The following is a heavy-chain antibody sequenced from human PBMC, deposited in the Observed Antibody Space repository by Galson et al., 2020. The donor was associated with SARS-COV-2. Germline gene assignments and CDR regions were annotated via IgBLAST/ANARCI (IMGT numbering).Heavy chain of an antibody. CDR3: ARVGITMVRGAPYYYYGMDV. CDR2: INPNSGGT. CDR1: GYTFTGYY. V-gene: IGHV1-2*02. D-gene: IGHD3-10*01. Sequence: ASVKVSCKASGYTFTGYYMHWVRQAPGQGLEWMGWINPNSGGTNYAQKFQGRVTMTRDTSISTAYMELSRLRSDDTAVYYCARVGITMVRGAPYYYYGMDVWGQGTTVTVSS. J-gene: IGHJ6*02.